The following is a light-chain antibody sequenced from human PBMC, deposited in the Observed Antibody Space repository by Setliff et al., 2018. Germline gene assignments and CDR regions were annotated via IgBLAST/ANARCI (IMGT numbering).Light chain of an antibody. CDR3: CSYAGSYPWV. J-gene: IGLJ2*01. CDR1: SSDVGGYNY. Sequence: QPRSVSGSPGQSVTISCTGTSSDVGGYNYVSWYQQHPGKAPKLMIYDVSKRPSGVPDRFSGSKSGNTASLTISGLQAEDEADYYCCSYAGSYPWVFGGGTKVTVL. V-gene: IGLV2-11*01. CDR2: DVS.